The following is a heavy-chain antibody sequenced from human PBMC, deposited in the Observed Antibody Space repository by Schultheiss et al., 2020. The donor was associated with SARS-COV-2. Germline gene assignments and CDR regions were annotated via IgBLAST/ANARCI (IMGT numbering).Heavy chain of an antibody. Sequence: GGSLRLSCAASGFTFSSYAMSWVRQAPGKGLEWVSVISGSGGSTYYADSVKGRFTISRDNSKNTLYLQMNSLRAEDTAVYYCASGGVIGFDPWGQGTLVTVSS. V-gene: IGHV3-23*01. CDR1: GFTFSSYA. J-gene: IGHJ5*02. D-gene: IGHD3-3*01. CDR3: ASGGVIGFDP. CDR2: ISGSGGST.